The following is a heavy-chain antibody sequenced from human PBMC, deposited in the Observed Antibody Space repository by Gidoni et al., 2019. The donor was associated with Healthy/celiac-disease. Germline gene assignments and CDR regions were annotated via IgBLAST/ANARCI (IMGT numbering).Heavy chain of an antibody. V-gene: IGHV4-34*01. CDR2: SNHGGST. CDR1: GGSLSGYY. Sequence: QVQLQQWGAGLLKPSETLSLTCAVYGGSLSGYYWSWIRQPPGKGLEWVGESNHGGSTNHNPSLTSRVTISIDTSKNHFSLKLSSVTAADTAVYYCARGHLAIGLLGAPRKFDPWGQGTLVTVSS. D-gene: IGHD2-21*01. J-gene: IGHJ5*02. CDR3: ARGHLAIGLLGAPRKFDP.